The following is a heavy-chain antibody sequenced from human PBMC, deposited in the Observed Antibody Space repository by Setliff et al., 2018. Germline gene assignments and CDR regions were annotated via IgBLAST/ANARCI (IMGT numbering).Heavy chain of an antibody. D-gene: IGHD4-17*01. V-gene: IGHV3-48*01. CDR3: SRDLQGSGDYVVDY. J-gene: IGHJ4*02. CDR1: GFTFSSYN. Sequence: PGGSLRLSCAASGFTFSSYNMDWVRQAPGKGLEWVSYISSSSSTMYYADSVKGRFTISRDNAKNSLYLQMNSLRVEDTAVYYCSRDLQGSGDYVVDYWGQGTLVTVSS. CDR2: ISSSSSTM.